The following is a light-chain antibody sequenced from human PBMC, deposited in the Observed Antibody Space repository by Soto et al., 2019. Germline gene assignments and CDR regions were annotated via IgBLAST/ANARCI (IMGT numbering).Light chain of an antibody. CDR1: QSVNSN. Sequence: EIVMTQSPATLSVSPGERATLSCRASQSVNSNLAWYQQRPGQAPRLLMYGASTRATGIPARFSGSGSGTEFTLTISRLQSEDFAVYYCQQYNNWYTFGQGTKLEIK. V-gene: IGKV3-15*01. J-gene: IGKJ2*01. CDR3: QQYNNWYT. CDR2: GAS.